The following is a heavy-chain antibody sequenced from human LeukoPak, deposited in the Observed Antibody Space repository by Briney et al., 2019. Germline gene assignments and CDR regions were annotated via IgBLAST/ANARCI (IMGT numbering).Heavy chain of an antibody. CDR3: ARDYGFVGIERITMVRGVISCYFDY. CDR2: ISSSSSTI. D-gene: IGHD3-10*01. CDR1: GFTFSSYG. V-gene: IGHV3-48*01. J-gene: IGHJ4*02. Sequence: GGSLRLSCAASGFTFSSYGMTWVRQAPGKGLEWVSYISSSSSTIYYADSVKGRFTISRDNAKNSLYLQLNSLRAGDTAVYYCARDYGFVGIERITMVRGVISCYFDYWGQGTLVTVSS.